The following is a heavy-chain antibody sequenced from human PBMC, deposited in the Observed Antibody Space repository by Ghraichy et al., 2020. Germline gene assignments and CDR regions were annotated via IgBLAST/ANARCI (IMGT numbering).Heavy chain of an antibody. CDR1: GFISNNYV. CDR2: ISAGGST. CDR3: AKSTASYLYFSY. D-gene: IGHD1-1*01. Sequence: LSLTCAASGFISNNYVMNWVRQAPGKGLEWVALISAGGSTYSADSVKGRFTISRDNSQNTLFLQMSSLRAEDTAVYYCAKSTASYLYFSYWGQGTLVTLSS. V-gene: IGHV3-23*01. J-gene: IGHJ4*02.